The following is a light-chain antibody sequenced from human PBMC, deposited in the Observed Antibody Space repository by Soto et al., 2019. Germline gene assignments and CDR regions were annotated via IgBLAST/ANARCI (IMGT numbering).Light chain of an antibody. J-gene: IGLJ1*01. CDR1: SSDVGGYNY. CDR2: DVN. V-gene: IGLV2-8*01. Sequence: QSVLTQPPSASGSPGQSVTISCTGTSSDVGGYNYVSWYQQYPGQAPKLMIYDVNSRPSGVPDRFSGSKSGDTASLTISGLQAEDEADYYCTSYTSSTPFYVFGTGTKVTVL. CDR3: TSYTSSTPFYV.